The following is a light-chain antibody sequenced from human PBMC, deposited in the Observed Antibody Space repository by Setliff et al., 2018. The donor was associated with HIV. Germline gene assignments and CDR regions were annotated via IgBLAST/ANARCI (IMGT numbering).Light chain of an antibody. J-gene: IGLJ1*01. CDR3: CSYAGSYPKYF. CDR2: DVN. V-gene: IGLV2-11*01. Sequence: QSALTQPRSVSGSLGQSVTISCNGTSSDVGGYAYVSWYQQHPGKAPKVMIYDVNRRPSGVPDRFSGSKSGNTASLTISGLQAVDEAEYFCCSYAGSYPKYFFGTGTKVTV. CDR1: SSDVGGYAY.